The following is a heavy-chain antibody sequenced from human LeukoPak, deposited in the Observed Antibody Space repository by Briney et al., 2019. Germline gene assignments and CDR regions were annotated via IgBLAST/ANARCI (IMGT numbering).Heavy chain of an antibody. V-gene: IGHV3-48*03. CDR3: ARDRLSGWTNRYFDY. D-gene: IGHD6-19*01. CDR1: GFTFSSYK. J-gene: IGHJ4*02. CDR2: ISSSGSTI. Sequence: PGGSLRLSCAASGFTFSSYKMNWVRQAPGKGLEWVSYISSSGSTIYYADSVKGRFTISRDNAKNSLYLQINSLRAEDTAVYYCARDRLSGWTNRYFDYWGQGTLVTVSS.